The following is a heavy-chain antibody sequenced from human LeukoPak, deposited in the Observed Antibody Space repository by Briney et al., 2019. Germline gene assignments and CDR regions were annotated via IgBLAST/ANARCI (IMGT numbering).Heavy chain of an antibody. CDR2: INHSGST. CDR1: GGSFSGYY. CDR3: ARRPTVTIAFDI. J-gene: IGHJ3*02. Sequence: SETLSLTCAVYGGSFSGYYWSWIRQPPGKGLEWIGEINHSGSTNYNPSLKSRVTISVDTSKNQFSLKLSSVTAADTAVYYCARRPTVTIAFDIWGQGTMVTVSS. V-gene: IGHV4-34*01. D-gene: IGHD4-17*01.